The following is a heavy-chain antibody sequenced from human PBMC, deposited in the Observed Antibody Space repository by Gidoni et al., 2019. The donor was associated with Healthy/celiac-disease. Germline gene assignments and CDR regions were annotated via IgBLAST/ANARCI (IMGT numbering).Heavy chain of an antibody. D-gene: IGHD3-10*01. J-gene: IGHJ6*02. V-gene: IGHV3-66*01. CDR1: GFTVSGNY. CDR3: ARRGSGFSMDV. Sequence: EVQLVESGGGLVQRGASLRLSCAAAGFTVSGNYIGWVRQAPGKGLEWVSVIYSGGSTYYADSVKGRFTISRDNSKNTLYLQMNSLRAEDTAVYYCARRGSGFSMDVWGQGTTVTVSS. CDR2: IYSGGST.